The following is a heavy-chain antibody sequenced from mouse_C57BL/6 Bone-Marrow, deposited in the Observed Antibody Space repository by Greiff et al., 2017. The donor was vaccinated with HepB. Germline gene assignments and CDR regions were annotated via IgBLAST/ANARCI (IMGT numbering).Heavy chain of an antibody. Sequence: EVMLVESGGGLVKPGGSLKLSCAASGFTFSDYGMHWVRQAPEKGLEWVAYISSGSSTIYYAATVKGRFTISRDNAKNTLFLQMTSLRSEDTAMYYCARGDGYYVWYFDVWGTGTTVTVSS. J-gene: IGHJ1*03. CDR2: ISSGSSTI. CDR1: GFTFSDYG. V-gene: IGHV5-17*01. CDR3: ARGDGYYVWYFDV. D-gene: IGHD2-3*01.